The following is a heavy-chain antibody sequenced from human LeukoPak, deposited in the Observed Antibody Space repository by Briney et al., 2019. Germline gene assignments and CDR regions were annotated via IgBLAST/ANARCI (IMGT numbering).Heavy chain of an antibody. CDR3: ARDGPFFDAFDI. CDR1: GGSIRSSYYY. J-gene: IGHJ3*02. Sequence: SETLSLTCTVSGGSIRSSYYYWGWIRQPPGKGLEWIGYIYYSGSTNYNPSLKSRVTISVDTSKNQFSLKLSSVTAADTAVYYCARDGPFFDAFDIWGQGTMVTVSS. CDR2: IYYSGST. V-gene: IGHV4-61*01.